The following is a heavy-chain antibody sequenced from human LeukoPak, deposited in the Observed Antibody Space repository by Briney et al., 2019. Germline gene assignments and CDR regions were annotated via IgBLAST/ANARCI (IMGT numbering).Heavy chain of an antibody. V-gene: IGHV3-23*01. J-gene: IGHJ4*02. CDR1: GFTFSSYA. CDR2: ISGSGGST. Sequence: GGSLRLSCAASGFTFSSYAMSWVRQAPGKGLEWVSAISGSGGSTYYADSVKGRFTISRDNSKNTLYLQMDSLRDEDTAVYYCAKGMFGSGWYGDDYWGQGTLVTVSS. CDR3: AKGMFGSGWYGDDY. D-gene: IGHD6-19*01.